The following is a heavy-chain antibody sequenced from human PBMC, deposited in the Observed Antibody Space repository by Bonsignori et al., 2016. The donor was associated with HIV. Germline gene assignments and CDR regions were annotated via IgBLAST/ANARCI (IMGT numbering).Heavy chain of an antibody. CDR3: ARSMFCGGECYFFDS. Sequence: VRQAPGKGLEWMGIVYPDYSETIYSPSFQGQVTISADKSISTAYLQWSSLKASDTAMYYCARSMFCGGECYFFDSWGQGTLVTVSS. V-gene: IGHV5-51*01. D-gene: IGHD2-21*01. CDR2: VYPDYSET. J-gene: IGHJ4*02.